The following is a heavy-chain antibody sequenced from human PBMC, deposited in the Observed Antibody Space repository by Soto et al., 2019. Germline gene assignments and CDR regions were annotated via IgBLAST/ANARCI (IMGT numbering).Heavy chain of an antibody. CDR1: GFTFSRYE. J-gene: IGHJ4*02. D-gene: IGHD6-13*01. CDR2: ISTSGSTI. V-gene: IGHV3-48*03. Sequence: GALRLSCAASGFTFSRYEMNWVRQAPGKGLEWISYISTSGSTIYYADSVKGRFTISRDNAKKSLYLQMNSLRAEDTAVYYCARELAAAGSFDYWGQGTLVTVSS. CDR3: ARELAAAGSFDY.